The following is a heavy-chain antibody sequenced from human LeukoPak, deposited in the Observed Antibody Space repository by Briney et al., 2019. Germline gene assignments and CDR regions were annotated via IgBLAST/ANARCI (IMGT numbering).Heavy chain of an antibody. CDR2: ISSSGNTI. D-gene: IGHD5-24*01. CDR1: GFTFSSYE. J-gene: IGHJ3*02. V-gene: IGHV3-48*03. CDR3: ARDPGRDGYNYPDAFDI. Sequence: GGSLRLSCAASGFTFSSYEMNWVRQAPGKGLGWVSYISSSGNTIYYADSVKGRFTISRDNAKNSLYLQMNSLRAEDTAVYYCARDPGRDGYNYPDAFDIWGQGTMVTVSS.